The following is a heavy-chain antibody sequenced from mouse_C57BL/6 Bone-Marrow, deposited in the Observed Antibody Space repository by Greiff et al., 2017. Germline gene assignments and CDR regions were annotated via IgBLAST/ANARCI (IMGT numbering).Heavy chain of an antibody. Sequence: EVMLVESGGGLVKPGGSLKLSCAASGFTFSDYGMHWVRQAPEKGLEWVAYISSGSSTIYYADTVKGRFTISRDNAKNTLFLQMTSLRSEDTAMYYCATTVVAYWYSDVWGTGTTVTVSS. CDR2: ISSGSSTI. J-gene: IGHJ1*03. V-gene: IGHV5-17*01. CDR3: ATTVVAYWYSDV. CDR1: GFTFSDYG. D-gene: IGHD1-1*01.